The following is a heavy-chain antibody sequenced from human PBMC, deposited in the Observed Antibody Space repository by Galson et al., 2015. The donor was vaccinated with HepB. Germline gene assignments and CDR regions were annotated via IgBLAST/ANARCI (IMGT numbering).Heavy chain of an antibody. CDR2: MNPYSGST. J-gene: IGHJ4*02. CDR1: GYTFIDYD. V-gene: IGHV1-8*01. Sequence: SVKVSCKASGYTFIDYDINWVRQATGQGLEWMGWMNPYSGSTGYAQNFQGRVTMTRDTAIGTAYMELSSLRSEDTAVYYCARGWGDYGDYISSILDSWGQGTLVTVSS. D-gene: IGHD4-17*01. CDR3: ARGWGDYGDYISSILDS.